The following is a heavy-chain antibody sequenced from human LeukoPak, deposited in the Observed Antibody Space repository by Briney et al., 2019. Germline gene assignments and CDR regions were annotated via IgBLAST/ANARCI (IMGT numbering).Heavy chain of an antibody. CDR1: GGSFSGYY. V-gene: IGHV4-34*01. CDR2: INHSGST. CDR3: ARVVTTPKNGDAFDI. D-gene: IGHD4-23*01. J-gene: IGHJ3*02. Sequence: PSETLSLTCAVYGGSFSGYYWSWIRQPPGEGLEWIGEINHSGSTNYNPSLKSRVTISVDTSKNQFSLKLSSVTAADTAVYYCARVVTTPKNGDAFDIWGQGTMVTVSS.